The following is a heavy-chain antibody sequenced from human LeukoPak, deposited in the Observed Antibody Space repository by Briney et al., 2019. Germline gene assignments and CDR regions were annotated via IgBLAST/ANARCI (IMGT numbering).Heavy chain of an antibody. J-gene: IGHJ4*02. D-gene: IGHD3-22*01. CDR2: MRYDGSNK. Sequence: PGGSLRLSCAASGFTFSSYGMHWVRQAPGKGLEWVAFMRYDGSNKYYADSVKGRFTISRDNSKNTLYLQMNSLRAEDTAVYYCAGGDTRGYYYAGFENWGQGTLVTVSS. CDR3: AGGDTRGYYYAGFEN. V-gene: IGHV3-30*02. CDR1: GFTFSSYG.